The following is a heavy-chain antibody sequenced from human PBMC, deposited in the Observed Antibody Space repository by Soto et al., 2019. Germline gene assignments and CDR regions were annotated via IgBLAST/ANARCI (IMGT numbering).Heavy chain of an antibody. Sequence: EVQLVESGGDLVQPGGSLRLSCAASGFTFKDYSLTWMRQAPGRGPEWVANIKRDGLEKYYAESVRGRFFISRNYAKISPYLQLNSLGVEDTAVYYCAMHTWWLFDWGQGTLVTVSS. CDR3: AMHTWWLFD. D-gene: IGHD2-8*02. CDR1: GFTFKDYS. V-gene: IGHV3-7*02. CDR2: IKRDGLEK. J-gene: IGHJ4*02.